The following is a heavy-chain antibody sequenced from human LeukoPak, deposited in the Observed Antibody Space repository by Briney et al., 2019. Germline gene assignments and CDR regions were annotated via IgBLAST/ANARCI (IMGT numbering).Heavy chain of an antibody. Sequence: GGSPRLSCAASGFTFSNYCMNWVRQAPGKGLEWVSSVSSSSSFIYYADSVKGRFTISRDNAKNSLYMQMNSLRAEDTAVYYCARGMEFGVTSGFDSWGQGTLLTVSS. CDR2: VSSSSSFI. CDR1: GFTFSNYC. J-gene: IGHJ4*02. V-gene: IGHV3-21*01. D-gene: IGHD3-16*01. CDR3: ARGMEFGVTSGFDS.